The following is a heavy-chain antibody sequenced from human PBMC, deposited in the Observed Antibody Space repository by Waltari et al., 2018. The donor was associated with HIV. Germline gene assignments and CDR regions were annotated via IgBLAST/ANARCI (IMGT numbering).Heavy chain of an antibody. Sequence: EVQLVESGGGLVKPGGSLRLSCAASGFTFSSYSMNWVRQAPGKGLCWVSSISSSSSYIYYADSVKGRFTISRDNAKNSLYLQMNSLRAEDTAVYYCARDTSFWSSPDLDAFDIWGQGTMVTVSS. D-gene: IGHD3-3*01. CDR1: GFTFSSYS. CDR3: ARDTSFWSSPDLDAFDI. J-gene: IGHJ3*02. V-gene: IGHV3-21*01. CDR2: ISSSSSYI.